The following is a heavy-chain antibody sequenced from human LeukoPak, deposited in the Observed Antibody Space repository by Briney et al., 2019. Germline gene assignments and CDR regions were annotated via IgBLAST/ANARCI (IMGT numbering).Heavy chain of an antibody. CDR1: GFTFNDYG. CDR2: ISWNGGDT. CDR3: ARHSGTVIGYFDY. Sequence: RPGGSLRLSCAASGFTFNDYGMSWVRQAPGKGLEWVSGISWNGGDTGYVDSVKGRFTISRDNAKNSLYLQMNSLRAEDTAVYYCARHSGTVIGYFDYWGQGTLVTVSS. D-gene: IGHD3-16*02. V-gene: IGHV3-20*04. J-gene: IGHJ4*02.